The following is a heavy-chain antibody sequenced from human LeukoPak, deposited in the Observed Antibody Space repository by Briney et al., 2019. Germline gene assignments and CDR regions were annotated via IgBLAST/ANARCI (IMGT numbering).Heavy chain of an antibody. CDR1: GFTFSSYT. D-gene: IGHD6-19*01. V-gene: IGHV3-48*02. CDR3: ARAYSSGWYYFDY. CDR2: ISTTSSTI. Sequence: GGSLRLSSAASGFTFSSYTMNWVRQAPGKGLEWVSYISTTSSTIYYADSVKGRFTISRDNAKNSLYLQISSLRDDDTAVYYCARAYSSGWYYFDYWGQGTLVTVSS. J-gene: IGHJ4*02.